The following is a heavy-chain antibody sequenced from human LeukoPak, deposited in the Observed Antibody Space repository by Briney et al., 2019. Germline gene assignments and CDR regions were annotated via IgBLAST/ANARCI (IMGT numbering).Heavy chain of an antibody. Sequence: GGSLRLSCVASGFTFSDYWMSWVRQAPGKGLEWVANIKQDGSEKYYVDSVKGRFAISRDNAQNSQHLQMNNLGAEDTAVYYCATPRGRTHPFDLWGRGTLVTVSS. D-gene: IGHD3-16*01. V-gene: IGHV3-7*03. CDR3: ATPRGRTHPFDL. CDR2: IKQDGSEK. CDR1: GFTFSDYW. J-gene: IGHJ2*01.